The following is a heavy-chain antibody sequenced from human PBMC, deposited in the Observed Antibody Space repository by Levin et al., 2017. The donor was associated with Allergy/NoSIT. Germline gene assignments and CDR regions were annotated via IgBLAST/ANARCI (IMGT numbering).Heavy chain of an antibody. V-gene: IGHV4-59*02. Sequence: PSETLSLTCTVSGGSVSIYYWSWIRQPPGKGLEWIGYIYGSGSTHYTPSLKSRVTISIDTSKNHLSLNLSSVTAADTAVYYCARGHFHGSAEEFEYWGQGILVTVSS. CDR1: GGSVSIYY. CDR2: IYGSGST. CDR3: ARGHFHGSAEEFEY. J-gene: IGHJ4*02. D-gene: IGHD3-10*01.